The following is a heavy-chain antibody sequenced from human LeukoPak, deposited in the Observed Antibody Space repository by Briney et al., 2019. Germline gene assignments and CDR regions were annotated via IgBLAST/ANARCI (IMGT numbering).Heavy chain of an antibody. Sequence: SETLSLTCTVSGGSISSSSYYWGWIRQPPGKGLEWIGSIYYSGSTYYNPSLKSRVTISVDTSKNQFSLKLSSVTAADTAVYYCTRDPLGTTHYFDYWGQGTLVTVSS. CDR2: IYYSGST. CDR3: TRDPLGTTHYFDY. CDR1: GGSISSSSYY. V-gene: IGHV4-39*02. J-gene: IGHJ4*02. D-gene: IGHD1-1*01.